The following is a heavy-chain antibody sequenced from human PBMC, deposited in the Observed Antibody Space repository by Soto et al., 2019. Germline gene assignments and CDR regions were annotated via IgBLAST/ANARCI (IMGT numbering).Heavy chain of an antibody. D-gene: IGHD3-10*02. J-gene: IGHJ4*02. CDR1: GGSFSGYY. Sequence: LSLTCAVYGGSFSGYYWSWIRQPPGKGLEWIGEINHSGSTNYNPSLKSRVTISVDTSKNQFSLKLSSVTAADTAVYYCARTPRFAVFGQLAKGFDYWGQGTLVTVSS. CDR2: INHSGST. V-gene: IGHV4-34*01. CDR3: ARTPRFAVFGQLAKGFDY.